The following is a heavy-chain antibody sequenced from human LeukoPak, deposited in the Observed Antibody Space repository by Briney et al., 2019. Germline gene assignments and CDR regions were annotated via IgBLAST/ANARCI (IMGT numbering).Heavy chain of an antibody. Sequence: SQTLSLTCTVSGGSISSGVYYWSWIRQHPGKGLEWIGYIYYSGSTYSNPSLKSRLTMSVDISKNQFSLRLSSVTAADTAVYYCARGVKGLRGAFDIWGQGTMVTVSS. D-gene: IGHD3-10*01. CDR3: ARGVKGLRGAFDI. CDR2: IYYSGST. J-gene: IGHJ3*02. V-gene: IGHV4-31*03. CDR1: GGSISSGVYY.